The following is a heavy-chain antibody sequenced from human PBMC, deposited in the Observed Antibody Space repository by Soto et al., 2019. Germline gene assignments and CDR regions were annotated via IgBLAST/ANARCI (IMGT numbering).Heavy chain of an antibody. J-gene: IGHJ5*02. CDR1: GGTFSNYA. D-gene: IGHD5-12*01. CDR2: IIPIFGSA. V-gene: IGHV1-69*15. Sequence: QVQLVQSGAEVKKPGSSVKVSCKASGGTFSNYAITWVRQAPGQGLEWLGRIIPIFGSANYAQKFQGRVTITAXDXTSXAYMELSSLSSDDTAVYYCAKDGGKDGYFGNWFDPWGQGTLVTVSS. CDR3: AKDGGKDGYFGNWFDP.